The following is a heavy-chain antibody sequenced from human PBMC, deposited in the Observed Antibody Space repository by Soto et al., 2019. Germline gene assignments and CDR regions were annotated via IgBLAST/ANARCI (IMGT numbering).Heavy chain of an antibody. V-gene: IGHV1-18*01. CDR1: GYTFTSYG. J-gene: IGHJ3*02. D-gene: IGHD2-15*01. CDR2: ISAYNGNT. Sequence: ALVKVSCKASGYTFTSYGISWVRQAPGQGLEWMGWISAYNGNTNYAQKLQGRVTMTTDTSTSTAYMELRSLRSDDTAVYYCARSLGDIVVVVAASNPTNDAFDIWGQGKMVTVS. CDR3: ARSLGDIVVVVAASNPTNDAFDI.